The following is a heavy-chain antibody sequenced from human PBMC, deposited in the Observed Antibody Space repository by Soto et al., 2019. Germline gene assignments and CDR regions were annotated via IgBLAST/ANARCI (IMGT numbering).Heavy chain of an antibody. CDR1: GGSFSGYY. V-gene: IGHV4-34*01. CDR2: INHSGST. D-gene: IGHD6-13*01. Sequence: ASETLSLTCAVYGGSFSGYYWSWIRQPPGKGLEWIGEINHSGSTNYNPSLKSRVTISVDTSKNQFSLKLSSVTAADTAVYYCARGSAAAAPYYYYYMDVWGKGTTVTVSS. J-gene: IGHJ6*03. CDR3: ARGSAAAAPYYYYYMDV.